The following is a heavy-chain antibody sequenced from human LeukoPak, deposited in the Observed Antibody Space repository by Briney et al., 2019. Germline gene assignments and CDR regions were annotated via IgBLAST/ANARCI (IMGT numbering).Heavy chain of an antibody. Sequence: PGGSLRLSCAASGFTFDDYAMHWVRQGPGKGLEWVSGISWNSGSIDYVESVKGRFTISRDNAKNSLYLQMNSLRPEGTAFYYCAKGTGRYWTFFDYWGRGTLVTVSS. V-gene: IGHV3-9*01. CDR3: AKGTGRYWTFFDY. CDR1: GFTFDDYA. CDR2: ISWNSGSI. J-gene: IGHJ4*02. D-gene: IGHD1-26*01.